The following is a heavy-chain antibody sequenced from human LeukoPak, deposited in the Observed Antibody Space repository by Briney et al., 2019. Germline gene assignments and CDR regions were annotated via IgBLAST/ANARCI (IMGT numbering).Heavy chain of an antibody. CDR1: GGSISSGGYA. J-gene: IGHJ4*02. D-gene: IGHD3-10*01. CDR2: IYHSGST. Sequence: SETLSLTCAVSGGSISSGGYAWSWIRQPPGKGLEWIGYIYHSGSTYYNPSRKSRVTISVDRAKNQFSLKLSSVTAADTPVYYCARVHLVTMVRGLPRYYFDYWGQGTLVTVSS. CDR3: ARVHLVTMVRGLPRYYFDY. V-gene: IGHV4-30-2*01.